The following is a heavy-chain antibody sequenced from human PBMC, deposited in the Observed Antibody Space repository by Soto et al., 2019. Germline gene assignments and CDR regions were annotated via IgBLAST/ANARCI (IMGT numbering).Heavy chain of an antibody. CDR2: INPNSGGT. J-gene: IGHJ4*02. CDR3: VRDLAKGGGSAGFDY. V-gene: IGHV1-2*02. D-gene: IGHD2-15*01. CDR1: GSTFTGYY. Sequence: ASVEVSSKASGSTFTGYYIHWLRQSPGQGLEWMGWINPNSGGTKYPQKFQGRVTMTRDTSIRTVYMSLTGLKSDDTAVYFCVRDLAKGGGSAGFDYWGQGTLGGVSS.